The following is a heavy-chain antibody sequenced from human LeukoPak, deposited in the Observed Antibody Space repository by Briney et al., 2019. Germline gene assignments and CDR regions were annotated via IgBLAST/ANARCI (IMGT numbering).Heavy chain of an antibody. CDR2: IYSSGST. D-gene: IGHD2-2*01. J-gene: IGHJ6*03. CDR3: ARETSQVSTYYYYYYTDV. Sequence: SETLSLTCSVSGASMKSSEYYWAWVRQAPGKGLEWIGNIYSSGSTFYHPSLKSRVTISVDTSNNQFSLKLRSVTAADTGVYYCARETSQVSTYYYYYYTDVWGKGITVTVSS. CDR1: GASMKSSEYY. V-gene: IGHV4-39*07.